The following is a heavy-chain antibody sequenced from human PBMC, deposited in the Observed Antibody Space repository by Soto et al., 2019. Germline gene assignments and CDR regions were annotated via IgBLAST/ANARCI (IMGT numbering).Heavy chain of an antibody. D-gene: IGHD1-26*01. CDR3: AKEWGTLGISASDGFDY. V-gene: IGHV3-30*18. Sequence: QVKLVESGGGVVQPGGSLRLSCAASGFSFSSYGIHWVRQAPGKGLEWVAVVSNEGSIQYYADSVKGRFTISRDNSENTVVVQMNSLRCEDTAVDYCAKEWGTLGISASDGFDYWCQGSRVTVSS. CDR1: GFSFSSYG. CDR2: VSNEGSIQ. J-gene: IGHJ4*02.